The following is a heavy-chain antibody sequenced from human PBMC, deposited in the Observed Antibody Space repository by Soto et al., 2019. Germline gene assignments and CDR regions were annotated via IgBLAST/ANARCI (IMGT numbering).Heavy chain of an antibody. CDR3: ARAETAMALYYFDY. Sequence: QVQLQQWGAGLLKPSETLSLTCAVYGGSLSDYYWSWIRQPPGKGLAWIGEINHSGSTNYNPSLKSRVTISVDTSKKQFSLKLSSVTAADTAVYYCARAETAMALYYFDYWGQGTLVTVSS. CDR1: GGSLSDYY. CDR2: INHSGST. J-gene: IGHJ4*02. D-gene: IGHD5-18*01. V-gene: IGHV4-34*01.